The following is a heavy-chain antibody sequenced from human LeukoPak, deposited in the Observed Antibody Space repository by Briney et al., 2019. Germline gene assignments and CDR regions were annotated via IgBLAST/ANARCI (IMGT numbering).Heavy chain of an antibody. CDR3: AKDPARNYYDSSGYGRIDY. J-gene: IGHJ4*02. D-gene: IGHD3-22*01. CDR2: ISGSGGST. V-gene: IGHV3-23*01. CDR1: GFTFSSYA. Sequence: GGSLRLSCAASGFTFSSYAMSWVRQAPGKGLEWVSAISGSGGSTYYADSVKGRFTISRDSSKNTLYLQMNSLRAEDTAVYYCAKDPARNYYDSSGYGRIDYWGQGTLVTVSS.